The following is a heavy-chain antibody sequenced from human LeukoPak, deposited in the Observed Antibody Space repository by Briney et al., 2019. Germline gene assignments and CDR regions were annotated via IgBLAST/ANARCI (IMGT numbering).Heavy chain of an antibody. D-gene: IGHD6-19*01. CDR3: AKDANSGWSYFDY. CDR2: IRNDGSSE. J-gene: IGHJ4*02. V-gene: IGHV3-30*02. CDR1: GFIFSNYG. Sequence: GGSLRLSCAASGFIFSNYGMHWVCQAPGKGLEWVAFIRNDGSSEYYADPVKGRFTISRDNSKNTLYLQMHSLRAEDTAVYYCAKDANSGWSYFDYWGQGTLVTVSS.